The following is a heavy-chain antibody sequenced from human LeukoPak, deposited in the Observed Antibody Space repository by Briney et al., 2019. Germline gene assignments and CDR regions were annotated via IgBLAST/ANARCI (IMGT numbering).Heavy chain of an antibody. J-gene: IGHJ5*01. D-gene: IGHD5/OR15-5a*01. V-gene: IGHV1-46*01. CDR1: GYTFTGYY. Sequence: ASVKVSCKASGYTFTGYYMHWVRRAPGQGVEWRGIIIPSGGGTNYAQKFQGRVTMTRDTSTSTVYLELNSLRSDDTAVYYYARGCIRRGCFDSWGRGTLVIVSS. CDR2: IIPSGGGT. CDR3: ARGCIRRGCFDS.